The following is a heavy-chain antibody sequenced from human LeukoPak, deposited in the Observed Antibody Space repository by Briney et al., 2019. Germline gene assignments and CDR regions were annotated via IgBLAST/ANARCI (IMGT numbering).Heavy chain of an antibody. CDR3: AREYDRGSNDY. V-gene: IGHV4-61*02. J-gene: IGHJ4*02. CDR2: IYTSGST. D-gene: IGHD1-14*01. Sequence: SQTLSLTCTVSGGSISSGSYYWSWIRQPAGKGLEWIGRIYTSGSTNYNPSLKSRVTISVDTSKNQFSLKLKSVTAADTAIYYCAREYDRGSNDYWGQGTLVTVSS. CDR1: GGSISSGSYY.